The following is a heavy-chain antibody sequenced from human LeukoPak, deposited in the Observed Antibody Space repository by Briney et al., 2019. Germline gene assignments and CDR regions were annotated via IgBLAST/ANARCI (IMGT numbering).Heavy chain of an antibody. CDR3: ARIAVADYYYYYGMDV. CDR2: IYSGGST. Sequence: GGSLRLSCAASGFTVSSNYMSWVRQAPGKGLEWVSVIYSGGSTYYADSAKGRFTISRHNSKNTLYLQMNSLRAEDTAVYYCARIAVADYYYYYGMDVWGQGTTVTVSS. D-gene: IGHD6-19*01. V-gene: IGHV3-53*04. CDR1: GFTVSSNY. J-gene: IGHJ6*02.